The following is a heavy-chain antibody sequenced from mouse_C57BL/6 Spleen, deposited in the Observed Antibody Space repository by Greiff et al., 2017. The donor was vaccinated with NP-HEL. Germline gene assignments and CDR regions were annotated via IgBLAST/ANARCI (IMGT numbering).Heavy chain of an antibody. CDR2: IDPSDSYT. D-gene: IGHD2-5*01. V-gene: IGHV1-69*01. CDR1: GYTFTSYW. Sequence: VQLQQPGAELVMPGASVKLSCKASGYTFTSYWMHWVKQRPGQGLEWIGEIDPSDSYTNYNQKFKGKSTLTVDKSSSTAYMQLSSLTSEDSAVYYCARCGFSNYVNFDYWGQGTTLTVSS. J-gene: IGHJ2*01. CDR3: ARCGFSNYVNFDY.